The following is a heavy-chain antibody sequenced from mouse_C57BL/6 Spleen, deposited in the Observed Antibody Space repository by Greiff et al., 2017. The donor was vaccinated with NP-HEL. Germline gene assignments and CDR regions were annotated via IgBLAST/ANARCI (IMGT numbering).Heavy chain of an antibody. CDR3: ARSYYSNWRYFDY. CDR1: GYTFTSYW. CDR2: IDPSDSET. J-gene: IGHJ2*01. V-gene: IGHV1-52*01. Sequence: QVQLKQPGAELVRPGSSVKLSCKASGYTFTSYWMHWVKQRPIQGLEWIGNIDPSDSETHYNQKFKDKATLTVDKSSSTAYMQLSSLTSEDSAVYYCARSYYSNWRYFDYWGQGTTLTVSS. D-gene: IGHD2-5*01.